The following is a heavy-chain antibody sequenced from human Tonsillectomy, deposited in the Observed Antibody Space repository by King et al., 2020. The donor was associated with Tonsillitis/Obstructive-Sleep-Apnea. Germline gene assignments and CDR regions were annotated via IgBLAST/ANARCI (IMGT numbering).Heavy chain of an antibody. V-gene: IGHV3-30*01. CDR2: ISYDGGNK. CDR1: RFTFSSYA. Sequence: VQLMESGGGVVQPGRSLRISCAASRFTFSSYAMHWVRQVPGKGLEWVAVISYDGGNKYYADSVKGRFTISRDNSKNTLYLQMNSLRAEDTAVYYCAREDGYCSGGSCYSKAFDIWGQGTMVTVSS. D-gene: IGHD2-15*01. J-gene: IGHJ3*02. CDR3: AREDGYCSGGSCYSKAFDI.